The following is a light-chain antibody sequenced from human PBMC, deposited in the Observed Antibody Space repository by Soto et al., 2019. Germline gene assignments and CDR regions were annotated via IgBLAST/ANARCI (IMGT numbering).Light chain of an antibody. V-gene: IGKV3-11*01. Sequence: EIVLTQSPAALSLSPGGRATLSCRVSQTINIYLAWYQQKLGQAPRLLIYDASIRATGIPARFSGCGSGTAFPSTINRPEPEDFGVYYCQQRYSWPLTFGGGTKVEIK. CDR3: QQRYSWPLT. J-gene: IGKJ4*01. CDR1: QTINIY. CDR2: DAS.